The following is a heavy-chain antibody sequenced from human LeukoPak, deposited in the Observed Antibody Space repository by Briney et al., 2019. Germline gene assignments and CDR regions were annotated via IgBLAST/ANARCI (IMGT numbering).Heavy chain of an antibody. CDR3: ATGEFGDNAFDI. CDR2: MNPNSGNT. J-gene: IGHJ3*02. V-gene: IGHV1-8*01. D-gene: IGHD3-10*01. Sequence: SVKVSCKASGYTFTSYDINWVRQATGPGLEWMGWMNPNSGNTGYAQKFQGRVTMTRNTSISTAYMELSSLRSEDTAVYYCATGEFGDNAFDIWGQGTMVTVSS. CDR1: GYTFTSYD.